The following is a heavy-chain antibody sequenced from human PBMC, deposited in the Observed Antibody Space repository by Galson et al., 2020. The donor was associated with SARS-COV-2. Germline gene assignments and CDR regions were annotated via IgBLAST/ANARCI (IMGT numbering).Heavy chain of an antibody. V-gene: IGHV2-70*11. J-gene: IGHJ4*02. D-gene: IGHD4-17*01. CDR1: GFSLSTSGMC. CDR2: IDWDDDK. Sequence: SGPTLVKPTQTLTLTCTFSGFSLSTSGMCVSWIRQPPGKALEWLARIDWDDDKYYSTSLKTSLTISKDTSKNQVVLTMTNMDPVDTATYYCERETTVVVTFDYWGQGTLVTASS. CDR3: ERETTVVVTFDY.